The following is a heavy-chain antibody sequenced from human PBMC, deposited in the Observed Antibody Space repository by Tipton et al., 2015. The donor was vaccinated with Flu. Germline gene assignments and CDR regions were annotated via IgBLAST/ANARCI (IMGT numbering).Heavy chain of an antibody. V-gene: IGHV3-21*01. D-gene: IGHD1-1*01. CDR3: ARGTTTVQRQDRFDS. J-gene: IGHJ5*01. CDR2: ISTTSSHI. Sequence: SLRLSCAASGFTFSSYSMNWVRQAPGKGLEWVSSISTTSSHIYYAVSMKGRFTISRDNAKNSLYLQLNSLRVEDTAVYYCARGTTTVQRQDRFDSWGQGTLVTASS. CDR1: GFTFSSYS.